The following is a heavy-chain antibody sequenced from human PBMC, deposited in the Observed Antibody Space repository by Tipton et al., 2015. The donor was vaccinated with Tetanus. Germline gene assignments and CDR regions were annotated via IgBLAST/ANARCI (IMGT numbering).Heavy chain of an antibody. J-gene: IGHJ4*02. CDR2: INPNNGDT. V-gene: IGHV1-2*02. Sequence: QLVQSGAEVKKPGASVKVSCKASGYTFTGNFLHWVRQAPGQGLEWMGWINPNNGDTNYAQKFRGRVTLTRDRSISTAYMELSRLRSDDTAVYFCARDGRYPRPSSSWVSLWYFDYWGQGTLVTVSS. D-gene: IGHD6-13*01. CDR3: ARDGRYPRPSSSWVSLWYFDY. CDR1: GYTFTGNF.